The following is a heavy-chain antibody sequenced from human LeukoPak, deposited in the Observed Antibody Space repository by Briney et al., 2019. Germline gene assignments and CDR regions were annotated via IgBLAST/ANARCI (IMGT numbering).Heavy chain of an antibody. CDR2: ISWNSGSI. CDR1: GFTFDDYA. CDR3: ARAAALTYYFDY. V-gene: IGHV3-9*01. Sequence: GGSLRLSCAASGFTFDDYAMHWVRQAPGKGLEWVSGISWNSGSIGYADSVKGRFTISRDNAKNSLYLQMNSLRAEDTALYYCARAAALTYYFDYWGQGTLVTVSS. D-gene: IGHD6-13*01. J-gene: IGHJ4*02.